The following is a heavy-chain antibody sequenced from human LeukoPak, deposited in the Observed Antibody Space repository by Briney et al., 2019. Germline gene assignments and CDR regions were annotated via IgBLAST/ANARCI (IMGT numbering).Heavy chain of an antibody. V-gene: IGHV3-33*01. CDR2: IWYDGSNK. CDR1: GFTFSSYG. D-gene: IGHD5-12*01. Sequence: GRSLRLSCAASGFTFSSYGMHWVRQAPGKGLEWVAVIWYDGSNKYYADFVKGRFTISRDNSKNTLYLQMNSLGAEDTAVYYCARDQASEVATADLDYWGQGTLVTVSS. J-gene: IGHJ4*02. CDR3: ARDQASEVATADLDY.